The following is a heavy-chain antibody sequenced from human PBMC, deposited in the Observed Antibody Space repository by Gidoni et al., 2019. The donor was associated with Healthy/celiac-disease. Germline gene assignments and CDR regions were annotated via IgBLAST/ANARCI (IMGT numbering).Heavy chain of an antibody. CDR1: GGSFSGYY. CDR2: INHSGST. D-gene: IGHD4-17*01. V-gene: IGHV4-34*01. Sequence: QVQLQQWGAGLLKPSETLSLTCAVDGGSFSGYYWSWIRQPPGKGLEWIGEINHSGSTNYNPSLKSRVTISVDTSKNQFSLKLSSVTAADTAVYYCASSTVTTKSFDYWGQGTLVTVSS. J-gene: IGHJ4*02. CDR3: ASSTVTTKSFDY.